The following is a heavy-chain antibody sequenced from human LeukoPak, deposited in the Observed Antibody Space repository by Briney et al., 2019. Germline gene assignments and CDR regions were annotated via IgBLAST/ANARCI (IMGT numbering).Heavy chain of an antibody. CDR1: GGTFSSYA. Sequence: GASVKVSCKASGGTFSSYAISWVRQAPGQGLKWMGGIIPIFGTANYAQKFQGRVTITTDESTSTAYMELSSLRSEDTAVYYCAKGDHYDFWSGYYADYYYYYMDVWGKGTTVTVSS. CDR3: AKGDHYDFWSGYYADYYYYYMDV. V-gene: IGHV1-69*05. CDR2: IIPIFGTA. J-gene: IGHJ6*03. D-gene: IGHD3-3*01.